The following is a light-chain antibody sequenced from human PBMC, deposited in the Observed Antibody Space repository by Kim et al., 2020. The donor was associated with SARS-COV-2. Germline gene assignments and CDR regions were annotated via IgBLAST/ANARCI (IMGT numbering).Light chain of an antibody. CDR3: QSYDSSNYVV. Sequence: TVTIPCTRSSDGMASNYVRWYQQRPGSAPTTVIYEDNQRPSGVPDRFSGSIDSSSNSASLTISGLKTEDEADYYCQSYDSSNYVVFGGGTQLTVL. V-gene: IGLV6-57*03. J-gene: IGLJ2*01. CDR1: SDGMASNY. CDR2: EDN.